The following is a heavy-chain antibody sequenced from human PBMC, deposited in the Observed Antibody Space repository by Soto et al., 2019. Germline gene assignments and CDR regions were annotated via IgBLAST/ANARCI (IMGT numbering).Heavy chain of an antibody. J-gene: IGHJ4*02. CDR3: AKVMGDYYDSSGYLGAEDDY. CDR1: GFTFSSYA. Sequence: GGSLRLSCAASGFTFSSYAMSWVRQAPGKGLEWVSAISGSGGSTYYADSVKGRFTISRDNSKNTLYLQMNSLRAEDTAVYYCAKVMGDYYDSSGYLGAEDDYLGQGTLVTVSS. D-gene: IGHD3-22*01. V-gene: IGHV3-23*01. CDR2: ISGSGGST.